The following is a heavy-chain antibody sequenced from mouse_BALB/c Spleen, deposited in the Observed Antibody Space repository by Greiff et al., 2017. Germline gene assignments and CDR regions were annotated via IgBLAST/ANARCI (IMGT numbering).Heavy chain of an antibody. CDR1: GYTFTSYW. D-gene: IGHD2-1*01. CDR3: ARSIYYGNYVGAMDY. V-gene: IGHV1-87*01. J-gene: IGHJ4*01. CDR2: IYPGDGDT. Sequence: QVQLKQSGAELARPGASVKLSCKASGYTFTSYWMQWVKQRPGQGLEWIGAIYPGDGDTRYTQKFKGKATLTADKSSSTAYMQLSSLASEDSAVYYCARSIYYGNYVGAMDYWGQGTSVTVSS.